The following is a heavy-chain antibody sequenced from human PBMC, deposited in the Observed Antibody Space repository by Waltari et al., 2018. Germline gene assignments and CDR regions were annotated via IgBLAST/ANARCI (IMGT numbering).Heavy chain of an antibody. CDR3: ARDGSGGFDV. CDR1: EFTFTAYG. J-gene: IGHJ4*02. CDR2: IWFDAETK. V-gene: IGHV3-33*01. Sequence: QIHLVESGGGVVQPGTSLGLSRAASEFTFTAYGFHWVRQAPGECMEWVGVIWFDAETKYYSDSVRRRFSVSRDNAKRTIYMQMNSLKVEDTATYFCARDGSGGFDVWGLGVRVTVSS. D-gene: IGHD6-25*01.